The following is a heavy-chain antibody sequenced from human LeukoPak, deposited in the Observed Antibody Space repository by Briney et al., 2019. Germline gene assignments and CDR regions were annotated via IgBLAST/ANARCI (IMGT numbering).Heavy chain of an antibody. J-gene: IGHJ6*02. CDR1: GFTVSSNY. V-gene: IGHV3-66*01. D-gene: IGHD2-2*01. CDR2: MYSGGST. Sequence: GALRLSCAASGFTVSSNYMNWVRQAPGKGLEWVSVMYSGGSTFYGDSVKGRFTISSDNSMNTLYLQMNSLRVDDTAVYYCAREQVVVGRGYYGMDVWGQGTTVTVSS. CDR3: AREQVVVGRGYYGMDV.